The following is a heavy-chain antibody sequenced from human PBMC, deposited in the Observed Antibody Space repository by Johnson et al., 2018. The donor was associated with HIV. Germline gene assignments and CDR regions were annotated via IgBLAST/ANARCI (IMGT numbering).Heavy chain of an antibody. CDR1: GFTFSDYY. J-gene: IGHJ3*02. V-gene: IGHV3-11*01. CDR2: ISSSGSTI. CDR3: ARRVGWTCEEAFDI. D-gene: IGHD1-26*01. Sequence: QVQLVESGGGLVKPGGSLRLSCAASGFTFSDYYMSWIRQAPGKGLEWVSYISSSGSTIYYADSVKGRFTISRDDSKNTLYLQMNSLRADDTAVYYCARRVGWTCEEAFDIWGQGTAVTVSP.